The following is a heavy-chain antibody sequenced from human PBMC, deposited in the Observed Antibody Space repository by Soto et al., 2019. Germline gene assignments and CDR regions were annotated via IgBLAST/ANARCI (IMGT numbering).Heavy chain of an antibody. CDR3: ARQAIFGVIIIAFDI. D-gene: IGHD3-3*01. CDR2: IDPSDSYT. J-gene: IGHJ3*02. Sequence: GASLKISCKGSGSSFSGYWITWVRQMPGKGREWMGRIDPSDSYTNYSPSCHGHVTISADKSISTAYLQWSSLKASDTARYYCARQAIFGVIIIAFDIWGQGTMVTVSS. CDR1: GSSFSGYW. V-gene: IGHV5-10-1*01.